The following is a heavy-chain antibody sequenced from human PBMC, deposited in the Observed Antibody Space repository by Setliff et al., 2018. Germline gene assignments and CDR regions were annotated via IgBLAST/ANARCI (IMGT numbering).Heavy chain of an antibody. Sequence: GGSLRLSCAASGFTFSSYRMHWVRQAPGKGLEWVAVIWDDGGNKYHADSVKGRFTISRDNSKNTLYLQMNSLRPEDTAVYYCARTCSGSGCYARLESWGQGTPVTVSS. CDR2: IWDDGGNK. CDR3: ARTCSGSGCYARLES. CDR1: GFTFSSYR. V-gene: IGHV3-33*08. J-gene: IGHJ4*02. D-gene: IGHD2-15*01.